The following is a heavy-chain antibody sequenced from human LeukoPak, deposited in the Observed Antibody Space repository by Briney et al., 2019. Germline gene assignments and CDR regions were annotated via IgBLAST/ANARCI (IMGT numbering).Heavy chain of an antibody. CDR1: GGSFSSYY. V-gene: IGHV4-39*01. Sequence: PSETLSLTCAVYGGSFSSYYWGWIRQPPGKGLEWIGSIYYSGSTYYNPSLKSRVTISVDTSKNQFSLKLSSVTAADTAVYYCARLGIVGATKTNFDYWGQGTLVTVSS. J-gene: IGHJ4*02. CDR3: ARLGIVGATKTNFDY. CDR2: IYYSGST. D-gene: IGHD1-26*01.